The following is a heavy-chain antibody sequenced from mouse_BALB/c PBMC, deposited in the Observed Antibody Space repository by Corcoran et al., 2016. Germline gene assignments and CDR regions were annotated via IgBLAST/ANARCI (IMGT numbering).Heavy chain of an antibody. CDR3: ARGGNYGNYAMDY. CDR1: GFNIKDTY. Sequence: EVQLQQSGAELVKPGASVKLSCTASGFNIKDTYMHWVKQRPEQGLEWIGRIDPANGNTKYDPKFQGKATITADTSSNTAYLQLSSLTSEDTAVYYCARGGNYGNYAMDYWGQGTSVTVSS. J-gene: IGHJ4*01. V-gene: IGHV14-3*02. CDR2: IDPANGNT. D-gene: IGHD2-1*01.